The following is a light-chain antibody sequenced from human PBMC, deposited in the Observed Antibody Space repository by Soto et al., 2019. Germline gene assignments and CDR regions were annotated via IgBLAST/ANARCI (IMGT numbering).Light chain of an antibody. CDR1: SSNIGAHY. CDR3: GTWDNSLNGGV. Sequence: QSVLTQPPSVSAAPGHQVTIFCSGSSSNIGAHYGSWYQQLPGTAPKLLIYENNKRPSGIPDRFSGSKSGTSATLGITGLQTGDEADYYCGTWDNSLNGGVFGGGTKLTVL. J-gene: IGLJ3*02. V-gene: IGLV1-51*02. CDR2: ENN.